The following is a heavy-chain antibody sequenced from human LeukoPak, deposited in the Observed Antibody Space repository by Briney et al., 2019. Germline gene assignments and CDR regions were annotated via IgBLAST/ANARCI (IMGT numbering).Heavy chain of an antibody. CDR3: ARERSSSWYGLEV. CDR1: GGSISSYY. CDR2: IYYSGST. Sequence: SETLSLTCTVSGGSISSYYWSWIRQPPGKGLEWIGYIYYSGSTNYNPSLKSRVTISVDTSKNQFSLKPSSVTAADTAVYYCARERSSSWYGLEVWGQGTLVTVSS. V-gene: IGHV4-59*01. D-gene: IGHD6-13*01. J-gene: IGHJ4*02.